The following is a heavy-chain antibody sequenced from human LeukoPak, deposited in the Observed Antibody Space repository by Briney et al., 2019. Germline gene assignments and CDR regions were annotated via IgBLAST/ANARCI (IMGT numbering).Heavy chain of an antibody. J-gene: IGHJ6*03. CDR2: ISAYNGNT. V-gene: IGHV1-18*01. CDR3: ARSAVLRYFDWSSPYYYYYMDV. Sequence: ASVKVSCKASGYTFTSYGISWVRQAPGQGLEWMGWISAYNGNTNYAQKLQGRVTMTTDTSTSTAYMELSSLRSEDTAVYYCARSAVLRYFDWSSPYYYYYMDVWGKGTTVTVSS. CDR1: GYTFTSYG. D-gene: IGHD3-9*01.